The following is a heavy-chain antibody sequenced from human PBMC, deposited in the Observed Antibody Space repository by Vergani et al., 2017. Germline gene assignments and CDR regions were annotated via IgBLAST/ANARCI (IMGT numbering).Heavy chain of an antibody. CDR2: IDWDDDK. D-gene: IGHD3-22*01. Sequence: QVTLRESGPALVKPTQTLTLTCTFSGFSLSTSGMCVSWIRQPPGKALEWLALIDWDDDKYYSTSLKTRLTVYKDTSKNQVILTMTNMDPVDTATYYCARSVYYYDSSGYYPAHFDYWGQGTLVTVSS. CDR3: ARSVYYYDSSGYYPAHFDY. J-gene: IGHJ4*02. V-gene: IGHV2-70*01. CDR1: GFSLSTSGMC.